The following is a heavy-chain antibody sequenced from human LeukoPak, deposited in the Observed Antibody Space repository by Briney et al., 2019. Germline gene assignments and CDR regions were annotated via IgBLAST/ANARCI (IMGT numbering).Heavy chain of an antibody. D-gene: IGHD6-6*01. CDR1: GYTFTSYD. Sequence: RASVKVSCKASGYTFTSYDINWVRQATGQGLEWMGWMNPNSGNTGYAQKFQGRVTMTRNTSISTAYMELSSLRSEDTAVYYCARLPKYSRPLDYWGQGTLVTVSS. V-gene: IGHV1-8*01. CDR2: MNPNSGNT. J-gene: IGHJ4*02. CDR3: ARLPKYSRPLDY.